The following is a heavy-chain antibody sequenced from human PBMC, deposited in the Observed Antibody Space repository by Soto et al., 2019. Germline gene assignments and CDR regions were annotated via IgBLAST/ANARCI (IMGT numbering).Heavy chain of an antibody. CDR1: ASIFKGHG. CDR3: ARDGVGATTFFGFLDY. J-gene: IGHJ4*02. D-gene: IGHD1-26*01. Sequence: QVQLVESGGGVVQPGGSLRLPCAASASIFKGHGMHWVRQAPGKGLEWVAIIRYDGSDEHYGDSVEGRFTISRDNSKNMLYLQMNSLRAEDTAVYYCARDGVGATTFFGFLDYWGQGTLVTVSS. V-gene: IGHV3-33*08. CDR2: IRYDGSDE.